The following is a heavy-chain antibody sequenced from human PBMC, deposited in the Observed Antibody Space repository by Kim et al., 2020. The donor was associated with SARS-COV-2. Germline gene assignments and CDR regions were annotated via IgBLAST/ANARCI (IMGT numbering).Heavy chain of an antibody. CDR2: IYYSGST. CDR3: ARHSPYSSTRLGLFGV. Sequence: SETLSLTCTVSGGSISSYYWSWIRQPPGKGMEWIGYIYYSGSTNYNPSLKSRVTISVDTSKNQFSLKLSSVTAADTAVYYCARHSPYSSTRLGLFGVWGKGTTVTVSS. V-gene: IGHV4-59*08. CDR1: GGSISSYY. D-gene: IGHD6-13*01. J-gene: IGHJ6*04.